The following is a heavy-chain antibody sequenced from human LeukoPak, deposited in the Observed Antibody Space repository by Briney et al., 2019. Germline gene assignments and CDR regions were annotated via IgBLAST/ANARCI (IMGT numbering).Heavy chain of an antibody. D-gene: IGHD3-3*01. J-gene: IGHJ4*02. Sequence: GASVKVSCKASGYTFTSYGISWVRHAPGQGLEWMGWISAYNGNTNYAQKLQGRVTMTTDTSTSTAYMELRSLRSDDTAVYYCARQTYYDFWSGYYEFDYWGQGTLVTASS. CDR1: GYTFTSYG. CDR3: ARQTYYDFWSGYYEFDY. V-gene: IGHV1-18*01. CDR2: ISAYNGNT.